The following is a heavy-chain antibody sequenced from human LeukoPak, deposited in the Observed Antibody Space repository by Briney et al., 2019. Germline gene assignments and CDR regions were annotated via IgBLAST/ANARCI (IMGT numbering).Heavy chain of an antibody. CDR3: ARVVSSSWEWRLDP. J-gene: IGHJ5*02. Sequence: ASVKVSCKASGYTFTGYYMHWVRQAPGQGLEWMGWINPNSGGTNYAQKFQGRVTMTRDTSISTAYVELSRLRSDDTAVYYCARVVSSSWEWRLDPWAQGTLVTVSS. CDR2: INPNSGGT. D-gene: IGHD6-13*01. CDR1: GYTFTGYY. V-gene: IGHV1-2*02.